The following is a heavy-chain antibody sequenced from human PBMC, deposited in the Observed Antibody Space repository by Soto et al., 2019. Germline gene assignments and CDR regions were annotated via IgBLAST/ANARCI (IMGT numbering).Heavy chain of an antibody. V-gene: IGHV1-3*01. J-gene: IGHJ4*02. CDR1: GYTSTNYA. Sequence: ASVKVSCKASGYTSTNYAMHWVRQAPGQRLEWMGCIHADNGDTKYSQNFQGRVTITGDTSANIVYMDLRSLRSEDTAVYYCARERITLVRGAPFFWGQGSLVTVSS. CDR2: IHADNGDT. D-gene: IGHD3-10*01. CDR3: ARERITLVRGAPFF.